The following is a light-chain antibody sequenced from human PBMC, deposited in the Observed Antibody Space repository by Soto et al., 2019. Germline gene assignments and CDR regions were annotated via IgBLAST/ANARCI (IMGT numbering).Light chain of an antibody. Sequence: DIQLTQSRSFLSASVGDRVTITCRASQGISSYLAWYQQKPGKAPKLLIYAACTLQSGVPSRFSDSGSGTEFTLTISSLQPEDFATYYCQQLNSLTFGGGTKVEIK. CDR2: AAC. J-gene: IGKJ4*01. V-gene: IGKV1-9*01. CDR3: QQLNSLT. CDR1: QGISSY.